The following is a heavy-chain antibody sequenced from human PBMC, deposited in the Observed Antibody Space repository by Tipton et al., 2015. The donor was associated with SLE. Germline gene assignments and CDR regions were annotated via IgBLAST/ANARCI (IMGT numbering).Heavy chain of an antibody. CDR3: ARGPPFMEWERNWFDP. J-gene: IGHJ5*02. Sequence: TLSLTCTVSGGSITTVGYYWSWNRQHPGKGLEWIGYIYDSGITNYNPSLQSRVTISVDRSKNQFSLKLTSVTAADTAVYYCARGPPFMEWERNWFDPWGQGTQVTVSS. V-gene: IGHV4-61*08. CDR2: IYDSGIT. CDR1: GGSITTVGYY. D-gene: IGHD3-3*02.